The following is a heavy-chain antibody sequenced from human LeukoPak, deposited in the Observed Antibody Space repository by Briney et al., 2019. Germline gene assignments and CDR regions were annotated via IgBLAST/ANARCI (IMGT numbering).Heavy chain of an antibody. CDR1: GYTFTRSY. CDR3: ARPLDYGDYL. V-gene: IGHV1-2*02. CDR2: INPFRGST. Sequence: GASVEVSCKASGYTFTRSYMHWVRQAPGQGLEGMGWINPFRGSTDYAQKFQRRVPMPRDTSISTAYMELSRLRSDDAAVYYCARPLDYGDYLWGQGTLVT. J-gene: IGHJ5*02. D-gene: IGHD4-17*01.